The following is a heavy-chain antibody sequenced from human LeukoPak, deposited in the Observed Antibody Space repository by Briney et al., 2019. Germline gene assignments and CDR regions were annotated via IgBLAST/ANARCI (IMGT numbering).Heavy chain of an antibody. Sequence: SETLSLTCAVYGGSFSGYYWSWIRQPPGKGLEWIGEINHSGSTNYNPSLKSRVTISVDSSKNQFSLKLSSVTAADTAVYYCARTTEGGYTYDFFYYYYMDVWGKGTTVTISS. CDR2: INHSGST. V-gene: IGHV4-34*01. CDR1: GGSFSGYY. J-gene: IGHJ6*03. D-gene: IGHD5-18*01. CDR3: ARTTEGGYTYDFFYYYYMDV.